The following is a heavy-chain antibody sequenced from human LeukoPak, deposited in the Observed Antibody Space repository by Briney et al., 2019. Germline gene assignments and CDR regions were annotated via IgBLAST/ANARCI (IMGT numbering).Heavy chain of an antibody. Sequence: PGGSLRLSCAASGFTFSSYEMNWVRQAPGKGLEWVSYISSSGSTIYYADSVKGRFTISRDNAKNSLYLQMNSLRAEDTAVYYCARVAPIDGYRTFYYWGLGTLVTVSS. V-gene: IGHV3-48*03. CDR2: ISSSGSTI. CDR3: ARVAPIDGYRTFYY. D-gene: IGHD5-24*01. CDR1: GFTFSSYE. J-gene: IGHJ4*02.